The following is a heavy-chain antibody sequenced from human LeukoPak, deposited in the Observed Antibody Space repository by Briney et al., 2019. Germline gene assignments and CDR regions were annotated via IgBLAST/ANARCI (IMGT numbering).Heavy chain of an antibody. CDR3: AKGGYDYVCFDY. J-gene: IGHJ4*02. Sequence: GGSLRLSCAASGFTFSSYAMSWVRQAPGKGLEWVSAISGSGGSTYYADSVKGRFTISRGNSKNTLYLQMNSLRAEDTAVYYCAKGGYDYVCFDYWGQGTLVTVSS. CDR2: ISGSGGST. D-gene: IGHD5-12*01. CDR1: GFTFSSYA. V-gene: IGHV3-23*01.